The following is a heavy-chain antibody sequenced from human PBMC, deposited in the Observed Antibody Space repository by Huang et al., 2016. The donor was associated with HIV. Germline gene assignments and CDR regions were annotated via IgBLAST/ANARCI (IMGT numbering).Heavy chain of an antibody. CDR2: VYDSGTT. CDR3: VRDQGRLAVGGIDNWFDP. CDR1: GDSVSSHY. J-gene: IGHJ5*02. D-gene: IGHD6-19*01. Sequence: QVRLQESGPGLVKPSETLSLSCTVSGDSVSSHYWGWIRHPPGKGLEWIGTVYDSGTTKYNPRLKSRITISVDTSKNGFSLNITSVSAADMAMYFCVRDQGRLAVGGIDNWFDPWGQGALVTVSS. V-gene: IGHV4-59*02.